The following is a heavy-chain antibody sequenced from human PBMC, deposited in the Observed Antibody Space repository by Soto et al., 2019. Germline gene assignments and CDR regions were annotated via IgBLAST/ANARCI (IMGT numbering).Heavy chain of an antibody. CDR1: GYSFTSYW. D-gene: IGHD6-19*01. J-gene: IGHJ3*02. CDR3: ARSRYLYSSGWYAFDI. CDR2: IYPDDSDT. V-gene: IGHV5-51*01. Sequence: GESLKISCKGSGYSFTSYWIGWGRQMPGKGLEWMGIIYPDDSDTRYSPSFQGQVSISADKSTSTASLQWSSLKASDTAVYYCARSRYLYSSGWYAFDIWGQGTMVTVSS.